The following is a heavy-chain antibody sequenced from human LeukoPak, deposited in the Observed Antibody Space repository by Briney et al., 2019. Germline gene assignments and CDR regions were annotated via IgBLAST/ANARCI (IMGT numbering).Heavy chain of an antibody. D-gene: IGHD2-15*01. CDR1: GFTVSSNY. V-gene: IGHV3-53*01. Sequence: GWFRGLSFAATGFTVSSNYMSWVRQAPRKGPEWVSVIYSGGGTYYADSVKGRFTISRDNSRNTLYLQMYSLRAEDTVFFQAEDGIRDCSGGSCIDYWGQGTLVTVSS. CDR3: EDGIRDCSGGSCIDY. CDR2: IYSGGGT. J-gene: IGHJ4*02.